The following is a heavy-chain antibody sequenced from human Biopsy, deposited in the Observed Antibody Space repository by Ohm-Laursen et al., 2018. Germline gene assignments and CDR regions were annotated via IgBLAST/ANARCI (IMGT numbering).Heavy chain of an antibody. J-gene: IGHJ6*02. D-gene: IGHD2-2*02. CDR2: IYWDDAK. V-gene: IGHV2-70*04. Sequence: TQTLTLTCTFSGFSLSTSGLGVGWIRQPPGKALEWLARIYWDDAKFYSESLKTRLTISKGTSENHVVLTLSDVAPVDTATYYCARIPILVVPAAIVYRHRRHLQGLDVWGQGTTVIVSS. CDR3: ARIPILVVPAAIVYRHRRHLQGLDV. CDR1: GFSLSTSGLG.